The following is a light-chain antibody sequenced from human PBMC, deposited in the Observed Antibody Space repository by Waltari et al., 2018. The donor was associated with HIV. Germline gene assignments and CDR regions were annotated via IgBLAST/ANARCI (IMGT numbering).Light chain of an antibody. V-gene: IGKV3-20*01. Sequence: EIVLTQSPGTLSLSPGERATLSCRASQSVSSSYLAWYQQEPGQAPRLLIYGASSRATGIPDRFSGSGSGTDFTLTISRLEPEDFAVYDCQQYGSSPYTFGQGTKLEIK. J-gene: IGKJ2*01. CDR1: QSVSSSY. CDR2: GAS. CDR3: QQYGSSPYT.